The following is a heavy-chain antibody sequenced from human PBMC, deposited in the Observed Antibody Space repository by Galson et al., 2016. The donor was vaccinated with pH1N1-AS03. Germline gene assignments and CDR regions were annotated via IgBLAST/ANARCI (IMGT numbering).Heavy chain of an antibody. CDR1: GFSFSSYA. Sequence: SLRLSCAASGFSFSSYAMSWVRQAPGKGLQWVSSITSGGNTYYADSVKGRFTISRDNSMQTLYLQMNSLRAEDAAVYLCAKDKGSSRHDDYWGQGTRVTVSS. J-gene: IGHJ4*02. CDR2: ITSGGNT. D-gene: IGHD6-13*01. V-gene: IGHV3-23*01. CDR3: AKDKGSSRHDDY.